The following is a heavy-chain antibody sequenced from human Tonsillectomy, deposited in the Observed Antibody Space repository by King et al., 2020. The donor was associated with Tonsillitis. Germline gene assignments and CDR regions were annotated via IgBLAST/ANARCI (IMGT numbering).Heavy chain of an antibody. CDR3: ARHRRWELPPNDFDY. J-gene: IGHJ4*02. V-gene: IGHV5-51*01. D-gene: IGHD1-26*01. Sequence: VQLVQSGAEVKKPGESLKISCKGSGYSFTSYWIGWVRQMPGKGLEWMGIIYPGDSDTRYSPSFQGQVTISADKSISTAYLQWSSLKASDTAMYYCARHRRWELPPNDFDYWGQGTLVTVSS. CDR2: IYPGDSDT. CDR1: GYSFTSYW.